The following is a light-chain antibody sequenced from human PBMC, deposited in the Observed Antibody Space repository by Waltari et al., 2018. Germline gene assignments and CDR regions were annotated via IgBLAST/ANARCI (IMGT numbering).Light chain of an antibody. J-gene: IGKJ1*01. CDR1: QSVSRA. Sequence: IVLTQSPGSLSSSRAESVTRSCRASQSVSRALAWYQQKPGQAPRLLICGASNRAPGIPDRFSGSGSETDFSLTISRLEPEDFAVYYCQHYVRLPATFGRGTKVEIK. CDR2: GAS. CDR3: QHYVRLPAT. V-gene: IGKV3-20*01.